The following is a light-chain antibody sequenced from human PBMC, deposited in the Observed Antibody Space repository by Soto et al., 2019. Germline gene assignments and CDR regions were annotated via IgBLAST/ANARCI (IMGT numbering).Light chain of an antibody. Sequence: EIVLTQSPDTLSLSPGERATLSCRASQSVSSSYLAWYQQKTGQPPRILIYGASSRATVIPDRFSGSGSATDFTLTISRLEPEDFAVYYCQQYGSSPYTFGQGTKLEIK. J-gene: IGKJ2*01. CDR1: QSVSSSY. V-gene: IGKV3-20*01. CDR3: QQYGSSPYT. CDR2: GAS.